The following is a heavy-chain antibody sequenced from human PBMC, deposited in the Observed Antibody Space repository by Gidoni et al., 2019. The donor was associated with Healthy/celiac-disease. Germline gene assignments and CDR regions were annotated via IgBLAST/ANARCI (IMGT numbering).Heavy chain of an antibody. D-gene: IGHD6-13*01. CDR1: GFTFSSYA. Sequence: QVQLVESGGGVVQPGRSLRLSCAASGFTFSSYAMHWVRQAPGKGLEWVAVISYDGSNKYYADSVKGRFTISRDNSKNTLYLQMNSLRAEDTAVYYCASTGAAAGFDYWGQGTLVTVSS. CDR3: ASTGAAAGFDY. J-gene: IGHJ4*02. V-gene: IGHV3-30-3*01. CDR2: ISYDGSNK.